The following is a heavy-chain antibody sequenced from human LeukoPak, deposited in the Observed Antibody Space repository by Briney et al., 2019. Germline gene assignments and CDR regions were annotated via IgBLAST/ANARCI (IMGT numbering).Heavy chain of an antibody. CDR1: GFTFSSYW. CDR2: INSDGSST. D-gene: IGHD6-13*01. V-gene: IGHV3-74*01. Sequence: PGGSLRLSCAASGFTFSSYWMHWVRQAPGKGLVWVSRINSDGSSTSYADSVKGRFTISRDNAKNTLYLQMNSLRAEDTAVYYCARWGTAAAGLFDYWGQGTLVTVSS. J-gene: IGHJ4*02. CDR3: ARWGTAAAGLFDY.